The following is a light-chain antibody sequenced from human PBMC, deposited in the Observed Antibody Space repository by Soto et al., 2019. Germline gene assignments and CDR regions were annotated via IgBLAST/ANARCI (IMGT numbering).Light chain of an antibody. V-gene: IGKV1-5*03. J-gene: IGKJ1*01. Sequence: DIQMTQSPSTLAGSAVDRFTITFVVSHRINNWLAWYQQKPGKAPQLLIYQASNLQSGVPPRFSGSGFGTEFTLTISNLQPEDFAMYYCQQYNSHWSWTFGQGTKVDIK. CDR1: HRINNW. CDR3: QQYNSHWSWT. CDR2: QAS.